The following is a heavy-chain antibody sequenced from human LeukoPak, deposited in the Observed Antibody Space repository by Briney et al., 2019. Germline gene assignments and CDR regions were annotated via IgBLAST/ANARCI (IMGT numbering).Heavy chain of an antibody. Sequence: SETLSLTCTVSAGSINNYYWSWIRQPPGKGLEWIGYIYYSGSTNYNPSLKSRVTISVDTSKKQVSLNLSSVTAADTAVYYCARGPPRYSGSYPLDYWGQGTLVTVSS. V-gene: IGHV4-59*01. CDR2: IYYSGST. D-gene: IGHD1-26*01. CDR3: ARGPPRYSGSYPLDY. J-gene: IGHJ4*02. CDR1: AGSINNYY.